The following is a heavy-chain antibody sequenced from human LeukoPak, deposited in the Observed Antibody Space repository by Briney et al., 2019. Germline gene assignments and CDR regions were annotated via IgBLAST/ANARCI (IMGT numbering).Heavy chain of an antibody. D-gene: IGHD6-19*01. J-gene: IGHJ4*02. V-gene: IGHV3-23*01. CDR2: ISGSGGST. Sequence: GGSLRLSCAASGFTFNTYSMNWVRQAPGKGLEWVSGISGSGGSTYYADSVQGRVTISRDNSKNTLYLQMNSLRAEDTAVYYCAKDMGEQWLVLIDYWGQGTLVTVSS. CDR1: GFTFNTYS. CDR3: AKDMGEQWLVLIDY.